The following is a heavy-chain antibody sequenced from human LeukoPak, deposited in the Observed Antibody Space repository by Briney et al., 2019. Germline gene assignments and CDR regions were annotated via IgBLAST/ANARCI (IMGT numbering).Heavy chain of an antibody. V-gene: IGHV1-69*04. CDR3: ARTTEQQLVPDAFDI. D-gene: IGHD6-13*01. J-gene: IGHJ3*02. CDR2: IIPILGIA. CDR1: GGTFSSYA. Sequence: GASVKVSCKASGGTFSSYAISWVRQAPGQGLEWMGRIIPILGIANYAQKFQGRVTITADKSTSTAYMELSSLRSEDTAVYYCARTTEQQLVPDAFDIWGQGTMVTVSS.